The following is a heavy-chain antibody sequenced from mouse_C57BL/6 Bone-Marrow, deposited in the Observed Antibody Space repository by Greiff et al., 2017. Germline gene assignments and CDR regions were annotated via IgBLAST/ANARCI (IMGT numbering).Heavy chain of an antibody. CDR1: GYTFTDYY. J-gene: IGHJ3*01. V-gene: IGHV1-26*01. Sequence: EVQLQQSGPELVKPGASVKISCKASGYTFTDYYMNWVKQSHGKSLEWIGDINPNNGGTSYNQKFKGKATLTVDKSSSTAYMELRSLTSEDSAVYYCARCRYYYGSSYAWFAYWGQGTLVTVSA. CDR3: ARCRYYYGSSYAWFAY. D-gene: IGHD1-1*01. CDR2: INPNNGGT.